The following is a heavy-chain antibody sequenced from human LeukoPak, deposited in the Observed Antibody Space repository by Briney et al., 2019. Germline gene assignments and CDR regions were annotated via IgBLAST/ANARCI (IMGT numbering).Heavy chain of an antibody. V-gene: IGHV3-21*01. J-gene: IGHJ4*02. Sequence: GGSLRLSRTASGFTFGDYAMSWVRQAPGKGLEWVSSISSSSAYIYYADSVKGRFTISRDNAKNSLYLQMNSLRAEDTAVYYCARASGDTVDTTTMGSYWGQGTLVTVSS. CDR1: GFTFGDYA. CDR2: ISSSSAYI. D-gene: IGHD5-18*01. CDR3: ARASGDTVDTTTMGSY.